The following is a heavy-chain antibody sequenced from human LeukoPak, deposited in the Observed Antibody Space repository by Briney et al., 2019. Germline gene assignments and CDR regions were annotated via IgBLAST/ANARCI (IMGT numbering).Heavy chain of an antibody. V-gene: IGHV4-34*01. CDR3: ARQWLVSPLFDY. D-gene: IGHD6-19*01. J-gene: IGHJ4*02. Sequence: SETLSLTCAVYGGSLSGYYWSWIRQPPGKGLEWIGEINHSGSSNYNPFLKSRVTISVDTSKNQLSLKLSSMTAADTAVYYCARQWLVSPLFDYWGQGTLVTVSS. CDR1: GGSLSGYY. CDR2: INHSGSS.